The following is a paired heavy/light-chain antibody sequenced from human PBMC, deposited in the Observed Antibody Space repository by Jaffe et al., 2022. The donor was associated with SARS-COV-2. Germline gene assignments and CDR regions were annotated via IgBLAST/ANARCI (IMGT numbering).Light chain of an antibody. CDR2: KDT. CDR3: YSAADNRGL. Sequence: SYELTQPSSVSVSPGQTARITCSGNLLAKKYIRWFQQKPGQAPVLLIYKDTERPSGIPERFSGSSSGTTVTLTISGAQLEDEADYYCYSAADNRGLFGGGTKLTV. V-gene: IGLV3-27*01. J-gene: IGLJ2*01. CDR1: LLAKKY.
Heavy chain of an antibody. CDR1: GFTFTDYW. D-gene: IGHD3-10*01. Sequence: EVQLVESGGALVQPGGSLRLSCVASGFTFTDYWMHWVRKAPGKGLMWVSHTSYDGSSTNYADSVRGRFTISRDSAKNTLYLQMSDLRAEDSAVYYCVRGEKYLSYWSAHYRENRHTTYDMDVWGQGTTVIVSS. CDR3: VRGEKYLSYWSAHYRENRHTTYDMDV. V-gene: IGHV3-74*01. J-gene: IGHJ6*02. CDR2: TSYDGSST.